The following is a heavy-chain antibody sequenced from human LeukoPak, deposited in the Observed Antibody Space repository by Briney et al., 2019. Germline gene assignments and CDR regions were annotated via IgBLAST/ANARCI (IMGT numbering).Heavy chain of an antibody. CDR2: IYYCGST. Sequence: PSETLSLTCAVYGGSFSCYYWDWIRQSPGKGLEGIGYIYYCGSTYYNPSLKSRVTISVATYRNQFSLKLSSVTAADTAVYNCARTPYHSRGFGWFDPWGQGTLVTVSS. V-gene: IGHV4-34*01. CDR1: GGSFSCYY. CDR3: ARTPYHSRGFGWFDP. J-gene: IGHJ5*02. D-gene: IGHD3-22*01.